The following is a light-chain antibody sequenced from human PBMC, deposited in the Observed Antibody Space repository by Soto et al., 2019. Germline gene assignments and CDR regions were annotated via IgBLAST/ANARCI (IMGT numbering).Light chain of an antibody. CDR1: QAIKNF. V-gene: IGKV1-33*01. J-gene: IGKJ5*01. CDR2: DAS. CDR3: QQSDNLPLT. Sequence: DFQMTQSPSSLSASVGDRVTITCRATQAIKNFLNWYQQKPGRAPKLLISDASTLQRGVPSRFSGSGSGTHFTVAISSLQPEDVGTYYCQQSDNLPLTFGQGTRLDIK.